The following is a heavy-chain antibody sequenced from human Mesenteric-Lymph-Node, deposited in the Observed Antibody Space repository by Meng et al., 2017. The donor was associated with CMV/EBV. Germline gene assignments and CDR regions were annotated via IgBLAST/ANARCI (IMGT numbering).Heavy chain of an antibody. J-gene: IGHJ6*02. CDR3: ARASRGSSSTSGHGMDV. Sequence: SETLSLTCTVSGYSISSGYYWGWIRQPPGKGLEWMGSIYHSGSTYYHPSLKSRVTISVDTSKNQFSLKLSSVTAADTAVYYCARASRGSSSTSGHGMDVWGQGTTVTVSS. D-gene: IGHD2-2*01. CDR1: GYSISSGYY. CDR2: IYHSGST. V-gene: IGHV4-38-2*02.